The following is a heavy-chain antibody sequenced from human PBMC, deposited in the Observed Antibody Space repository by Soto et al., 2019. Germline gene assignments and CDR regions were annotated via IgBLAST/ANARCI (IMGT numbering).Heavy chain of an antibody. D-gene: IGHD2-8*01. V-gene: IGHV3-48*03. Sequence: PVGSLRLSCAASGFIFSSYEMNWVRQAPGKGLEWVSYISSSGSPIYYADSVKGRFTISRDNAKNSLDLQMNSLRAEDTAVYYCARSNGVVMFVFDYWGQGSLVTVSS. CDR2: ISSSGSPI. CDR3: ARSNGVVMFVFDY. CDR1: GFIFSSYE. J-gene: IGHJ4*02.